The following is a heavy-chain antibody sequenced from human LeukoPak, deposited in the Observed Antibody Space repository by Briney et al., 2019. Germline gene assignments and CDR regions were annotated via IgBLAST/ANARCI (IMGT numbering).Heavy chain of an antibody. CDR2: INSDGSIT. J-gene: IGHJ4*02. Sequence: GGSLRLSCAASGFTFSSHWMHWVRQAPGKGLVWVSRINSDGSITSYADSVKGRSTISRDNAKDTLYLQMNSLRAEDAAVYYCASPMWDTAIHDYWGQGTLVTVSS. CDR1: GFTFSSHW. D-gene: IGHD5-18*01. V-gene: IGHV3-74*01. CDR3: ASPMWDTAIHDY.